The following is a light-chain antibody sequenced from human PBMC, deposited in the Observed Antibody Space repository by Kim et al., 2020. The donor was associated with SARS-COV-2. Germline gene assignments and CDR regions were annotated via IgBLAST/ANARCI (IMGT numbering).Light chain of an antibody. CDR2: EDD. V-gene: IGLV6-57*03. CDR1: SRSIADNY. CDR3: QSYNRDNVL. J-gene: IGLJ2*01. Sequence: TVPTPATRSSRSIADNYVQAYQQRPGGVPTTVIYEDDQRPSGVSDRFSGSIDNSSNSASLTISGLRTEDEADYYCQSYNRDNVLFGGGTQLTVL.